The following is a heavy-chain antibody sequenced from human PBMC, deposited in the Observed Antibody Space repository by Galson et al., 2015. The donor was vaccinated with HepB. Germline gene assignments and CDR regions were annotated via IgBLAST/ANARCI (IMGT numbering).Heavy chain of an antibody. J-gene: IGHJ2*01. V-gene: IGHV1-18*04. D-gene: IGHD3-16*01. CDR1: GYTFTSHA. Sequence: SVKVSCKASGYTFTSHAIGWVRQAPGQGLEWMGWISGYNGNTNYAQKLQGRVTMTTETPTSTAYMELRSLRSDDTAVYYCARGGGEWYLDLWGRGTLVIVSS. CDR3: ARGGGEWYLDL. CDR2: ISGYNGNT.